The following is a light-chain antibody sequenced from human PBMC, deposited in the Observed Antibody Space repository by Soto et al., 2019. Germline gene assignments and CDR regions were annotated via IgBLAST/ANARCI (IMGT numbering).Light chain of an antibody. J-gene: IGKJ1*01. CDR1: QSISNW. CDR2: KAS. CDR3: QQYNSYS. Sequence: DIQMTQSPSTLSASVGDRVTITCRASQSISNWLAWYQQKPGKAPKLLIYKASSLESGVPSRFSGSGSGTEFTLTISSLQPDDFATYFCQQYNSYSFGQGTKVEIK. V-gene: IGKV1-5*03.